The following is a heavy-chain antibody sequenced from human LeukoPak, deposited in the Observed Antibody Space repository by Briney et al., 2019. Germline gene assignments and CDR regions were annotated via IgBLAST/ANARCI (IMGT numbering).Heavy chain of an antibody. D-gene: IGHD6-13*01. CDR3: ARAGAAAFDY. Sequence: XAVXGGSFSGYYWXWIRQPPGKGLEWIGEINHSGSTNYNPSLKSRVTIPVDTSKNQFSLKLSSVTAADTAVYYCARAGAAAFDYWGQGTLVTVSS. V-gene: IGHV4-34*01. CDR2: INHSGST. CDR1: GGSFSGYY. J-gene: IGHJ4*02.